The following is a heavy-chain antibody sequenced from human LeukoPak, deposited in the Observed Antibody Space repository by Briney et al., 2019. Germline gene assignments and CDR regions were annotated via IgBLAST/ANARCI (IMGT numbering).Heavy chain of an antibody. CDR3: ATPREAGQVGYFYGMDV. V-gene: IGHV3-21*06. J-gene: IGHJ6*02. Sequence: GGSLRLSCDVSGFTFSSYSMNWVRQAPGGGLEWVSYINDRGSTIKYADSVEGRFTISRDNAKNLLYLQMNSLRAEDTAVYYCATPREAGQVGYFYGMDVWGQGTTVIVS. CDR2: INDRGSTI. CDR1: GFTFSSYS. D-gene: IGHD1-26*01.